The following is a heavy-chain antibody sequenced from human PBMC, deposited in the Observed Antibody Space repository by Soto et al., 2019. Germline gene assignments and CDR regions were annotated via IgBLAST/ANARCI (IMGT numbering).Heavy chain of an antibody. CDR2: IRGNGDPP. CDR1: GFTFISYA. J-gene: IGHJ4*02. Sequence: GGSLRLSCSASGFTFISYAMHWVRQAPGKGLEYVSGIRGNGDPPFYADSVKGRFTISRDNSKNTLYLQMSSLGADDTAVYYCVKSRGGNNFDFFDWGQGALVTVSS. V-gene: IGHV3-64D*06. CDR3: VKSRGGNNFDFFD. D-gene: IGHD5-12*01.